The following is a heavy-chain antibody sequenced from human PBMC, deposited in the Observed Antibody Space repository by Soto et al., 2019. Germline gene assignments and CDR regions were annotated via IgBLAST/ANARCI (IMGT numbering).Heavy chain of an antibody. Sequence: SETLSLTCTVSGGSISNYYWSWIRQPPGKGLEWIGYIYYSGSANYNPSIKSRVTISEDTSKNQFSLKLSSVTAADTAVYYCARAGAATLSDFWGQGTLVTVS. CDR3: ARAGAATLSDF. V-gene: IGHV4-59*01. CDR1: GGSISNYY. J-gene: IGHJ4*02. CDR2: IYYSGSA. D-gene: IGHD2-15*01.